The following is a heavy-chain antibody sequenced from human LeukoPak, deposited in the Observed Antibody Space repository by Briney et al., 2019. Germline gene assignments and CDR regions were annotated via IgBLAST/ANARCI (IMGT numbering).Heavy chain of an antibody. CDR2: IIPIFGTA. CDR1: GGTFSSYA. D-gene: IGHD4-23*01. J-gene: IGHJ4*02. CDR3: ARGHGGNSNFDY. V-gene: IGHV1-69*13. Sequence: GASVKVSCKASGGTFSSYAISWVRQAPGQGLEWMGGIIPIFGTANYAQKFQGRVTITADESTSTAYMELSSLRSEDSAVYYCARGHGGNSNFDYWGQGTLVTVSS.